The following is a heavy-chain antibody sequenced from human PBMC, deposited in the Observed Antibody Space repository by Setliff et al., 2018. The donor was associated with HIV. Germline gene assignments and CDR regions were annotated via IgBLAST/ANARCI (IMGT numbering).Heavy chain of an antibody. J-gene: IGHJ4*02. V-gene: IGHV4-39*07. CDR1: GGSISSSNYY. CDR2: IYYSGTT. Sequence: SETLSLTCTVSGGSISSSNYYWGWIRQPPGKVLEWIGSIYYSGTTNYNPSLKSRVTISVDTSKNQFSLKLRSVTAADTAVYYCARDPPGYGDSNDFWGQGTLVTVSS. CDR3: ARDPPGYGDSNDF. D-gene: IGHD4-17*01.